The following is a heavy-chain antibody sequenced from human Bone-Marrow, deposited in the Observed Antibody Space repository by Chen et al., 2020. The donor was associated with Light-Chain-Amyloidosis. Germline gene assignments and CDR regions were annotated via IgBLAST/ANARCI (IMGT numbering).Heavy chain of an antibody. CDR3: ARRRDGYNFDY. V-gene: IGHV5-51*01. J-gene: IGHJ4*02. CDR2: ISPDDSDA. Sequence: EVQLEQSGPAVKKPGESLKISCKGSGYTFPNYWIGWVRQMPGKGLEWMGVISPDDSDARYSPSFEGQVTISADKSITTAYLQWRSLKASDTAMYYCARRRDGYNFDYWGQGTLVTVSS. D-gene: IGHD5-12*01. CDR1: GYTFPNYW.